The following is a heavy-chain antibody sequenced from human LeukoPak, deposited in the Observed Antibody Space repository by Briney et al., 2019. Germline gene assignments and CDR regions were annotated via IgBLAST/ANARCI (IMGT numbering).Heavy chain of an antibody. CDR1: GGSFSGFY. J-gene: IGHJ5*02. Sequence: PSETLSLTCAVYGGSFSGFYWSWIRQPPGKGPEWSGEINHSGSTNYNPSLNSRVTISVDTSKNQFSLKLSSVTAADTAVDYCARELLGYCSSTSCPADWFDPWGQGTLVTVSS. CDR3: ARELLGYCSSTSCPADWFDP. V-gene: IGHV4-34*01. CDR2: INHSGST. D-gene: IGHD2-2*01.